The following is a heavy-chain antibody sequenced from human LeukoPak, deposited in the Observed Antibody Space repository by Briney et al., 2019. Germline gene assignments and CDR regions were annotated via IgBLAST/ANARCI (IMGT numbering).Heavy chain of an antibody. D-gene: IGHD3-16*01. CDR2: IYYSGST. J-gene: IGHJ4*02. Sequence: SQTLSLTCTVSGGSISSGGYYWSWIRQHPGKGLEWIGYIYYSGSTYYNPSLKSRLTISVDTSENQFSLKLSSVTAADTAVYYCARAGGQVWSSFDSWGQGTLVTVSS. CDR1: GGSISSGGYY. CDR3: ARAGGQVWSSFDS. V-gene: IGHV4-31*03.